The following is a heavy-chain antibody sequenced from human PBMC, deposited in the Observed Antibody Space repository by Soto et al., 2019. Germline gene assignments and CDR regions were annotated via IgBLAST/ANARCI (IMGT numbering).Heavy chain of an antibody. Sequence: GASVKVSCKASGGTFSSYAISWVRQAPGQGLEWMGGIIPIFGTANYAQKFQGRVTITADESTSTAYMELSSLRSEDTAVYYCARDTLYDSSGPGGYWGQGTLVTVSS. CDR3: ARDTLYDSSGPGGY. J-gene: IGHJ4*02. V-gene: IGHV1-69*13. CDR1: GGTFSSYA. D-gene: IGHD3-22*01. CDR2: IIPIFGTA.